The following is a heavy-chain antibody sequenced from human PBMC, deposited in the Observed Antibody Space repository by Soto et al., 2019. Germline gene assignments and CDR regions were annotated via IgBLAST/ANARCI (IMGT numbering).Heavy chain of an antibody. CDR1: GGSISSYY. V-gene: IGHV4-59*08. CDR3: ARRGSYGGNLFDY. CDR2: IYYSGST. J-gene: IGHJ4*02. D-gene: IGHD2-21*02. Sequence: QVQLQESGPGLVKPSETLSLTCTVSGGSISSYYWSWIRQPPGKGLEWIGYIYYSGSTNYNPSLKSRVTISVATSKNPFSLKLSSVTAADTAVYYCARRGSYGGNLFDYWGQGTLVTVSS.